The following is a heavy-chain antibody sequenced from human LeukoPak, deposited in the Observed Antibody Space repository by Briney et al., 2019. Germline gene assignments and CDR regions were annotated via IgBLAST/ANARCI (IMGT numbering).Heavy chain of an antibody. D-gene: IGHD5-24*01. Sequence: GGSLRLSCAASGFTFSSYAMHWVRQAPGKGLEWVAVISYDGSNKYYADSVKGRFTISRDNSKNTLYLQMNSLRAEDAAVYYCARDSFRRDGLIVGFDPWGQGTLVTVSS. CDR2: ISYDGSNK. V-gene: IGHV3-30-3*01. CDR3: ARDSFRRDGLIVGFDP. CDR1: GFTFSSYA. J-gene: IGHJ5*02.